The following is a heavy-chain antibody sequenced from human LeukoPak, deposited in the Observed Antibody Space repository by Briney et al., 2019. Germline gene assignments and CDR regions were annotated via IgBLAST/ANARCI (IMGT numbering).Heavy chain of an antibody. CDR2: INHSGST. J-gene: IGHJ4*02. V-gene: IGHV4-34*01. D-gene: IGHD6-13*01. CDR1: GGSFSGYY. CDR3: ARAVGGAAAELFDY. Sequence: PSETLSLTCAVYGGSFSGYYWSWIRQPPGKGLEWNGEINHSGSTNYNPSLKSRVTISVDTSKNQFSLKLSSVTAADTAVYYCARAVGGAAAELFDYWGQGTLVTVSS.